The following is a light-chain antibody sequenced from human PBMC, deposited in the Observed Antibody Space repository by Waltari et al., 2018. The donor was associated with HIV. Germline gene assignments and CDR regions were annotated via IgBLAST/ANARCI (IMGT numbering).Light chain of an antibody. V-gene: IGLV2-14*01. J-gene: IGLJ2*01. CDR3: TSYTATDTLI. CDR1: SIDFALFNY. Sequence: QSALTQPASVSASPVQSITISFTGTSIDFALFNYVSWYQQVPGKVPKVIIYEVTSRPSGVSNRFSGSKSGSTASLTISDLQVEDEADYYCTSYTATDTLIFGGGTKVTVL. CDR2: EVT.